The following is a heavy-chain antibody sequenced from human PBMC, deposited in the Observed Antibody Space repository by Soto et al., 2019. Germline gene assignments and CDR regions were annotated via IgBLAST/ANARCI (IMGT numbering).Heavy chain of an antibody. J-gene: IGHJ4*01. CDR3: PAGRNTQCAQPFDY. CDR1: GFTFGDTP. Sequence: PGGSLRLSCAASGFTFGDTPMNWVRQAPGKGLEWVGRLRSKSDGGATEFPAAVRGRFAISRDASTNTLNLQMDSLKTEETAVYYCPAGRNTQCAQPFDYLGQGTLVTVSS. CDR2: LRSKSDGGAT. D-gene: IGHD1-1*01. V-gene: IGHV3-15*01.